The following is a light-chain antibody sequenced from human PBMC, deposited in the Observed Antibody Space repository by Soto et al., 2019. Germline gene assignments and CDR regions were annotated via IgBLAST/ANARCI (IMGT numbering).Light chain of an antibody. CDR1: QSVGSD. CDR3: QQYNNWPQT. V-gene: IGKV3-15*01. J-gene: IGKJ1*01. CDR2: GAS. Sequence: EIVMTQSPATLSVSPGERATLSCRASQSVGSDLAWYYQKPGQAPRLLIYGASTRATGIPARFGGSGSGTEFTLTINSLQSEDFAVYYCQQYNNWPQTFGQGTKVDIK.